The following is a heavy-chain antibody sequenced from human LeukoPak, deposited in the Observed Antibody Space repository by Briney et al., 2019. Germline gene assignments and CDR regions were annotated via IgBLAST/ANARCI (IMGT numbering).Heavy chain of an antibody. Sequence: GGSLRLSCAAYGFTFNNVWMNWGRQAPGKGLEWVGRIKSKTNGGTTEYAAPVKGRFTILRDDSKNTLYLQMNSLKTEDTAVYYCMLGSGSYDSSDFDYWGQGTLVTVSS. CDR1: GFTFNNVW. J-gene: IGHJ4*02. CDR3: MLGSGSYDSSDFDY. CDR2: IKSKTNGGTT. V-gene: IGHV3-15*07. D-gene: IGHD3-22*01.